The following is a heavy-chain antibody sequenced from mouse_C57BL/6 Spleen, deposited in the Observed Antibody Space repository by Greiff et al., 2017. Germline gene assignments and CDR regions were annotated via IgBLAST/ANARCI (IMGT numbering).Heavy chain of an antibody. Sequence: EVQVVESGAELVKPGASVKLSCTASGFNIKDYYMHWVKQRTEQGLEWIGRIDPEDGATTYAPKFQGKATITADTSSNTAYLQLSSLTSEDTAVYYCARGYDRVSWFAYWGQGTLVTVSA. CDR3: ARGYDRVSWFAY. V-gene: IGHV14-2*01. J-gene: IGHJ3*01. D-gene: IGHD2-2*01. CDR2: IDPEDGAT. CDR1: GFNIKDYY.